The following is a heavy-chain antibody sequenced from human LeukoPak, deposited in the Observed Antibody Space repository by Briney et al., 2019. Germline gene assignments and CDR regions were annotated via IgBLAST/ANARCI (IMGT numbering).Heavy chain of an antibody. D-gene: IGHD3-3*01. Sequence: GASVKVSCKASGYTFTSYYMHWVRQAPGQGLEWMGIINPSGGSTSYAQKFQGRVTMTRGTSTSTVYMELSSLRSEDTAVYYCARDRKDFWSGYYSYFDYWGQGTLVTVSS. J-gene: IGHJ4*02. CDR3: ARDRKDFWSGYYSYFDY. CDR1: GYTFTSYY. V-gene: IGHV1-46*01. CDR2: INPSGGST.